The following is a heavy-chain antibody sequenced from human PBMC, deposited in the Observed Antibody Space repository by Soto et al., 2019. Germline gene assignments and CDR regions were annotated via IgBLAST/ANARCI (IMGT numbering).Heavy chain of an antibody. CDR3: AIPFSGRYSYYFDY. D-gene: IGHD1-26*01. CDR2: INPNSGGT. Sequence: ASVKVSCKASGYTFTGYYMHWVRQAPGQGLEWMGWINPNSGGTNYAQKFQGRVTMTRDTSISTAYMELSRLRSDDTAVYYCAIPFSGRYSYYFDYWGQGTLGTVSS. V-gene: IGHV1-2*02. CDR1: GYTFTGYY. J-gene: IGHJ4*02.